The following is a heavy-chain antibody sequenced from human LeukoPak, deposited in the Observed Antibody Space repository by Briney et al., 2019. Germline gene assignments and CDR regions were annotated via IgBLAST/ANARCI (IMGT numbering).Heavy chain of an antibody. D-gene: IGHD3-22*01. CDR2: ISYDGSNK. CDR1: GFTFSSYG. V-gene: IGHV3-30*18. CDR3: AKEGYHYDSSGYLDY. Sequence: GGSLRLSCAASGFTFSSYGMHWVRQAPGKGLEWVAVISYDGSNKYYADSVKGRFTISRDNSKNTLYLQMNSLRAEDTAVYYCAKEGYHYDSSGYLDYWGQGTLVTVSS. J-gene: IGHJ4*02.